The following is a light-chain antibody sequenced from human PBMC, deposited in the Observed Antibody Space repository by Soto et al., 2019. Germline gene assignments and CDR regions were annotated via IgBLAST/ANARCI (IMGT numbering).Light chain of an antibody. J-gene: IGKJ1*01. CDR1: QSVLCSSNNKNY. CDR3: QQYYSTPPT. CDR2: WAS. V-gene: IGKV4-1*01. Sequence: DIVMTQSPDSLAVSLGERATINCKSSQSVLCSSNNKNYLAWYQQKPRQPPKLLIYWASTRESGVPDRFSGSGSGTDFTLTISSLQAEDVAVYYCQQYYSTPPTFGQGTKVEIK.